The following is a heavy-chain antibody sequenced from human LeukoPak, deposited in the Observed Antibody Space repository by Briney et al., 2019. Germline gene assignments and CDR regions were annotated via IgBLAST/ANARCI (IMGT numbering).Heavy chain of an antibody. CDR3: ARDSSSFDAFDI. D-gene: IGHD2-15*01. V-gene: IGHV3-21*01. CDR2: ISSSSSYI. Sequence: GGSLRLSCAASGFTFSSYSMNWVRQAPGKGLEGVSSISSSSSYIYYADSVKGRFTISRDNAKNSLYLQMNSLRAEDTAVYYCARDSSSFDAFDIWGQGTMVTVSS. CDR1: GFTFSSYS. J-gene: IGHJ3*02.